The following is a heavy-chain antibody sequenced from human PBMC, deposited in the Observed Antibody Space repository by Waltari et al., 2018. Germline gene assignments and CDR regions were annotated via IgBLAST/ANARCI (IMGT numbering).Heavy chain of an antibody. Sequence: QVQLVQAGAEMKKPGSSVKVSCKASGGTFSSDAGSWVRQAPGQGLEWMGGSIPIVGVATYAPKFQDRVTIVADESTSTVYVEVRSLTSEDTAMYYCARVWGSMTTVTTLDHWGQGTLVSVSS. CDR1: GGTFSSDA. V-gene: IGHV1-69*12. D-gene: IGHD4-17*01. CDR2: SIPIVGVA. J-gene: IGHJ4*02. CDR3: ARVWGSMTTVTTLDH.